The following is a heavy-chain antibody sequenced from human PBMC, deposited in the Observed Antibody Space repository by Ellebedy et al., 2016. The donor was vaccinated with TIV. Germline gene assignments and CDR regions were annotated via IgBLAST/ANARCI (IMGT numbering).Heavy chain of an antibody. Sequence: PGGSLRFSCTASGFIFSNNWMHWVRQAPGKGLEWVSRIDSAGTTTGYADSVKGRFTVSRDNAKSTLYLDMGSLRAEETAVYYCATPVGRFSGSYVYWGQGTLVTVSS. V-gene: IGHV3-74*01. J-gene: IGHJ4*02. D-gene: IGHD3-16*01. CDR3: ATPVGRFSGSYVY. CDR1: GFIFSNNW. CDR2: IDSAGTTT.